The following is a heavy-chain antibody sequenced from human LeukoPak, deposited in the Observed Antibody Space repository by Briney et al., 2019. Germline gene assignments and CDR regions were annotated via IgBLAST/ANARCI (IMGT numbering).Heavy chain of an antibody. CDR1: GFTFSSYA. CDR2: ISGSGGST. D-gene: IGHD3-3*01. Sequence: GGSLRLSCAASGFTFSSYAMSWVRQAPGKGLEWVSAISGSGGSTYYADSVKGRFTISRDNSKNTLYLQMNSLRAEDTAVYYCARASLEWPYYFDYWGQGTLVTVSS. J-gene: IGHJ4*02. CDR3: ARASLEWPYYFDY. V-gene: IGHV3-23*01.